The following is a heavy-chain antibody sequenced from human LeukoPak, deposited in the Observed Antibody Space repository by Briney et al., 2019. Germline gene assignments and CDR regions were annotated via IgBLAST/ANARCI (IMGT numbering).Heavy chain of an antibody. CDR3: ARDRRTTAMATGTGGY. CDR2: ISAYNGNT. V-gene: IGHV1-18*01. J-gene: IGHJ4*02. CDR1: GYTFTSYG. Sequence: ASVKVSCKASGYTFTSYGISWVRQAPGQGLEWMGWISAYNGNTNYAQKLQGRVTMTTDTSTSTAYMELRSLRSDDTAVYYCARDRRTTAMATGTGGYWGQGTLVTVSS. D-gene: IGHD5-18*01.